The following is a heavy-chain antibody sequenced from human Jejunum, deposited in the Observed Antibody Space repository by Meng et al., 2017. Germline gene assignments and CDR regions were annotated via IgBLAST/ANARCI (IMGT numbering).Heavy chain of an antibody. D-gene: IGHD2-2*01. J-gene: IGHJ4*02. CDR2: IYYTGSA. V-gene: IGHV4-31*03. Sequence: QVQLQESGPGLVTPSQTLSLTCTVSGGSISSGGHYWSWIRQHPGKGLEWIGYIYYTGSAYYTPPLESRVPLSVDTSNNRFSLRLNSVTAADTAVYYCAREGQLMLGLVDYWGQGTLVTVSS. CDR1: GGSISSGGHY. CDR3: AREGQLMLGLVDY.